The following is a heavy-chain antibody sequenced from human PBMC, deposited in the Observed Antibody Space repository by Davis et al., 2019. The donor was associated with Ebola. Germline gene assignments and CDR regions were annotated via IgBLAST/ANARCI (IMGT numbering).Heavy chain of an antibody. D-gene: IGHD2-2*01. V-gene: IGHV3-23*01. Sequence: PGGSLRLSCAASGFTFSNSAMTWVRQAPGKGLEWVSSLSGNGGSTYYADSVKGRFTISRDNSKNTLYLQMNSLRAEDTAVYYCARLAGVVPAAWRGYYGMDVWGQGTTVTVSS. CDR3: ARLAGVVPAAWRGYYGMDV. J-gene: IGHJ6*02. CDR1: GFTFSNSA. CDR2: LSGNGGST.